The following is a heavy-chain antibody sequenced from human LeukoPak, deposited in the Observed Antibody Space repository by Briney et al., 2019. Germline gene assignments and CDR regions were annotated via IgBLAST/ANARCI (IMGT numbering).Heavy chain of an antibody. CDR3: ARVVVGSTSLSGFDS. CDR1: GYTFPSYF. Sequence: ASVKVSCKASGYTFPSYFMHWVRQAPGQGLEWMGIINPSGAGTSYAQKFQDRVTMTRDTSTSTVYMELSSLRSEDTAVYYCARVVVGSTSLSGFDSWGQGTLVTVSS. J-gene: IGHJ5*01. D-gene: IGHD1-26*01. V-gene: IGHV1-46*01. CDR2: INPSGAGT.